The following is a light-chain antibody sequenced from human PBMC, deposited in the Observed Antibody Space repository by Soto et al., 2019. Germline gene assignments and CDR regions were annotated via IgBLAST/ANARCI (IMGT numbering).Light chain of an antibody. V-gene: IGKV3-20*01. CDR2: GAS. CDR3: QQYDTSPWT. J-gene: IGKJ1*01. CDR1: QSVSSNY. Sequence: DIVLTQSPGTLSLSTGERATLSCRASQSVSSNYLAWYQQKPGQAPRRLIYGASSRATGIPGRFSGSGSGTAFTLTISRLEPEDFAVYYCQQYDTSPWTFGQGTNVDNK.